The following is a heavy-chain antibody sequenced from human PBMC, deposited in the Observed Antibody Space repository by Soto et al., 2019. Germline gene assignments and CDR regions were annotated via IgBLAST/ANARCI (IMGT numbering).Heavy chain of an antibody. J-gene: IGHJ6*02. Sequence: QVQLVESGGGVVQPGRPLRLSCVASGFTFRAYGMHWVRQTPGTGLEWVSMISYDGKNEYYADSVRGRFTISRDNTKNTLSLQMNSLRPEDTAVYYCAKDREEYYYGMDVWGQGTTVTVSS. V-gene: IGHV3-30*18. D-gene: IGHD6-6*01. CDR3: AKDREEYYYGMDV. CDR2: ISYDGKNE. CDR1: GFTFRAYG.